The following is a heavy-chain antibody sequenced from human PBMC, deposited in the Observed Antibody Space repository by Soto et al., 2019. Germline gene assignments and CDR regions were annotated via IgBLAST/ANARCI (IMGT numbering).Heavy chain of an antibody. J-gene: IGHJ4*02. CDR1: GFTFSTYA. CDR3: AKVPAASRLYYFDY. CDR2: ITGGGVYT. V-gene: IGHV3-23*01. D-gene: IGHD3-16*01. Sequence: GGSLRLSCAASGFTFSTYAMTWVRQAPGKGLEWVSTITGGGVYTYYADSVKGRFTISRDNSKNTVYLQMNSLRAEDTAVYYCAKVPAASRLYYFDYWGQGTLVTVSS.